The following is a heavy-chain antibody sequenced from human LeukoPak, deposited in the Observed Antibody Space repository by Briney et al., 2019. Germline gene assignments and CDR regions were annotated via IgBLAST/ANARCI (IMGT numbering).Heavy chain of an antibody. CDR1: GYSFTTYW. CDR3: ARRAYSGYEFDY. Sequence: GESLKISCKGSGYSFTTYWIAWVRQMPGKGPEWMGIIYPGDSDIRYSPSFQGQVTISVDKSISTAYLQWSGLKASDTAMYYCARRAYSGYEFDYWGQGILVTVSS. V-gene: IGHV5-51*01. J-gene: IGHJ4*02. CDR2: IYPGDSDI. D-gene: IGHD5-12*01.